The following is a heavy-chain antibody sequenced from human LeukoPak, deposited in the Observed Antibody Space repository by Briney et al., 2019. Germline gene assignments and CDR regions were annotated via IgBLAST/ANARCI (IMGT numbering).Heavy chain of an antibody. CDR1: GFTFSSYA. J-gene: IGHJ4*02. D-gene: IGHD2-15*01. CDR2: ISGSGGST. CDR3: AKDVRLGLGYCSGGSCYSGHDY. Sequence: GGSLRLSCAASGFTFSSYAMSWVRQAPGKGLEWVSAISGSGGSTYYADSVKGRFTISRDNSKNTLYLQMNSLRAEDTAVYYCAKDVRLGLGYCSGGSCYSGHDYWGQGTLVTVSS. V-gene: IGHV3-23*01.